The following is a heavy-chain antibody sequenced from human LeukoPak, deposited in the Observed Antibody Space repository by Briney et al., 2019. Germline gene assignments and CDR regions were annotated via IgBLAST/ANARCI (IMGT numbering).Heavy chain of an antibody. CDR1: GYTFTSYY. Sequence: ASVKVSCKASGYTFTSYYMHWERQAPGQGLEWMGIINPSGGSTSYAQKFQGRVTMTRDTSTSTVYMYLSSLRSEDTAVYYCARDSLYGVVDYWGQGTLVTVSS. CDR3: ARDSLYGVVDY. J-gene: IGHJ4*02. CDR2: INPSGGST. V-gene: IGHV1-46*01. D-gene: IGHD4-17*01.